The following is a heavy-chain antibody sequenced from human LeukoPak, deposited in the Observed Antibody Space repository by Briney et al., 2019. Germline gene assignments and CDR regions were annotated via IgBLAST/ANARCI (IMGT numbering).Heavy chain of an antibody. Sequence: PGGSLRLSCAASGFAFSTYDMHWVRQPTGKGLEWVSAIGIAGDTYYPGSVKGRFTISRENAKNSLYLQMNSLRAGDTAVYYCARGYVHAFDIWGQGTMVTVSS. J-gene: IGHJ3*02. CDR3: ARGYVHAFDI. CDR2: IGIAGDT. CDR1: GFAFSTYD. D-gene: IGHD5-12*01. V-gene: IGHV3-13*04.